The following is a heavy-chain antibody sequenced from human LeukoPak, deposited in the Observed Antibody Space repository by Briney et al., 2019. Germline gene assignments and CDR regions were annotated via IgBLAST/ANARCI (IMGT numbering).Heavy chain of an antibody. CDR1: GFTFSSNY. J-gene: IGHJ4*02. Sequence: GGSLRLSCAASGFTFSSNYMSWVRQAPGKGLEWVAVIWYDGSNKYYADSVTGRFTISRDNSKNTLYLQMNSLRAEDTAVYYCARDRQGYSYGYFDYWGQGTLVTVSS. CDR3: ARDRQGYSYGYFDY. D-gene: IGHD5-18*01. V-gene: IGHV3-33*08. CDR2: IWYDGSNK.